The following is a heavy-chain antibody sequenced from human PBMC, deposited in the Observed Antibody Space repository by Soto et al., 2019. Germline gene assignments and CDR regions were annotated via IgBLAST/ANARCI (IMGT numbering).Heavy chain of an antibody. Sequence: SETLSLTCTVSGGSMSSYYWSWIRQPPGKGLEWIGFIYYSGSTNYNPSLKSRVTISVDTSKNPFSLKLSSVTAADTSFYYCARVWGDAFDFPGQRTIVPVSS. V-gene: IGHV4-59*01. CDR2: IYYSGST. CDR1: GGSMSSYY. J-gene: IGHJ3*01. D-gene: IGHD7-27*01. CDR3: ARVWGDAFDF.